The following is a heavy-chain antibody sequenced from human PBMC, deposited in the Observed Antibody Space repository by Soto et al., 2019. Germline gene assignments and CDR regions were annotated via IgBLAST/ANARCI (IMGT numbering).Heavy chain of an antibody. V-gene: IGHV4-30-2*01. CDR2: IYFGGST. D-gene: IGHD1-1*01. CDR1: GGSISSGDYS. Sequence: SETLSLTCAVSGGSISSGDYSWNWIRQPPGKGLEWIGYIYFGGSTYYNPSLQSRVTMSVDRSRNQFSLKLNSVTAADTAVYYCARDQVGGTTGFDYWGQGTLVTVSS. CDR3: ARDQVGGTTGFDY. J-gene: IGHJ4*02.